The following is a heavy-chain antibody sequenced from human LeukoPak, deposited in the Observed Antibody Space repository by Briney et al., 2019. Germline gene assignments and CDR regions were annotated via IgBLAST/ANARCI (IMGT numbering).Heavy chain of an antibody. J-gene: IGHJ4*02. CDR3: AKDLPKYGSGTRGGFDY. V-gene: IGHV3-23*01. D-gene: IGHD3-10*01. CDR1: GFTFSSYA. CDR2: ISGSGGST. Sequence: GGSLRLSCAAPGFTFSSYAMSWVRQAPGKGLEWVSAISGSGGSTYYAESVKGRFTISRDNSKNTLYLQMNSLRAEDTAVYHWAKDLPKYGSGTRGGFDYWGQGTLVTVSS.